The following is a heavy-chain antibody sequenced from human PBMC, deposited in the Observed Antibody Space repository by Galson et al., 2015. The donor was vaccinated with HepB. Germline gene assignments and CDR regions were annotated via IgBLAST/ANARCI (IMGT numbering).Heavy chain of an antibody. Sequence: SVKVSCKASGYTFTSYGISWVRQAPGQGLEWMGWISAYNGNTNYAQKPQGRVTMTTDTSTSTAYMELRSLRSDDTAVYYWARPTKAYCSGGSCSPFDYWGQGTLVTVSS. D-gene: IGHD2-15*01. V-gene: IGHV1-18*01. CDR2: ISAYNGNT. CDR1: GYTFTSYG. CDR3: ARPTKAYCSGGSCSPFDY. J-gene: IGHJ4*02.